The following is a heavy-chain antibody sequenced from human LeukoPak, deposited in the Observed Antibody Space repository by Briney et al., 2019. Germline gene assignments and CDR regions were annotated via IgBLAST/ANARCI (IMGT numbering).Heavy chain of an antibody. J-gene: IGHJ4*02. CDR2: INHSGST. CDR3: ARGLVGHHFDY. V-gene: IGHV4-34*01. D-gene: IGHD2-8*02. Sequence: SETLSLTCAVYGGSFSGYYWSWIRQPPGKGLEWIGEINHSGSTNYNPSLKSRVTISVDTSKNQFSLKLSSVTAADTAAYYCARGLVGHHFDYWGQGTLVTVSS. CDR1: GGSFSGYY.